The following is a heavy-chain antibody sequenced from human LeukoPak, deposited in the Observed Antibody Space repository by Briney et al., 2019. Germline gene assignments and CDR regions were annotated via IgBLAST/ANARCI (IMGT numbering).Heavy chain of an antibody. J-gene: IGHJ5*02. CDR3: ARRRVGDLTVGSDTWFDP. CDR2: VSDSGST. Sequence: SDTLSLTCTVSCGSITNYNWNWIRQPPGKGLEWIGYVSDSGSTNYNPSLQSRVTISVDTSKNQFSLKLSSVTASDTAVYYCARRRVGDLTVGSDTWFDPWGQGALVTVSS. CDR1: CGSITNYN. D-gene: IGHD2-15*01. V-gene: IGHV4-59*08.